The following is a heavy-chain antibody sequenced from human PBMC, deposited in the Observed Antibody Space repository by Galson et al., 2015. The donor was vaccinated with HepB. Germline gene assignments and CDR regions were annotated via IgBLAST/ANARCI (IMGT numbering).Heavy chain of an antibody. J-gene: IGHJ6*02. CDR3: AKEGKGYYYYGMDV. V-gene: IGHV3-23*01. CDR2: ISGSGGST. Sequence: SLSLSCAASGFTFSSYAMSRVRQAPGKGLEWVSAISGSGGSTYYADSVKGRFTISRDNSKNTLYLQMNSLRAEDTAVYYCAKEGKGYYYYGMDVWGQGTTVTVSS. D-gene: IGHD4-23*01. CDR1: GFTFSSYA.